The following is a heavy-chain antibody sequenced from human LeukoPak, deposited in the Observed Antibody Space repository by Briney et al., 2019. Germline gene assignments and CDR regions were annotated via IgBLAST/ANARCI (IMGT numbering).Heavy chain of an antibody. Sequence: GGSLRLSCAASGFTFSSYAMHWVRQAPGKGLEWVAVISYDGSNKYYADSVKGRFTISRDNSKNTLYLQKNSLRAEDTAVYYCGRSSSEPYYFDYWGQGTLVTVSS. CDR1: GFTFSSYA. V-gene: IGHV3-30*01. CDR3: GRSSSEPYYFDY. J-gene: IGHJ4*02. D-gene: IGHD6-6*01. CDR2: ISYDGSNK.